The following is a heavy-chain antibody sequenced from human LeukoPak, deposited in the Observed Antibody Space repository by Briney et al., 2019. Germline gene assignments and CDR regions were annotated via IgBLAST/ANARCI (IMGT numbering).Heavy chain of an antibody. Sequence: SQSLSLTCTVSGGSTTSYYWSWVRQPPGQGLEWIGYTYYSGSTNYNPSLKSRVTISVEPSKNQFSLTLSSATAADTAVYYCARGTYYYDSSGYSLFFDYWGQGTLVTVSS. V-gene: IGHV4-59*01. J-gene: IGHJ4*02. D-gene: IGHD3-22*01. CDR2: TYYSGST. CDR1: GGSTTSYY. CDR3: ARGTYYYDSSGYSLFFDY.